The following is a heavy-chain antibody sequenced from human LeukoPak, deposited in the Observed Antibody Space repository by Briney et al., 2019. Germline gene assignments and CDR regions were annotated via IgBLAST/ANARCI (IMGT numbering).Heavy chain of an antibody. CDR2: ISGSGGST. CDR3: AKFGCSGGSCYSSAYYFDY. J-gene: IGHJ4*02. CDR1: GFTFSSYA. Sequence: PGGSLRLSCAASGFTFSSYAMSWVRQAPGKGLEWVSAISGSGGSTYYADSVKGRFTISRDNSKNTLYLQMNSLRAEDTAVYYCAKFGCSGGSCYSSAYYFDYRGQGTLVTVSS. D-gene: IGHD2-15*01. V-gene: IGHV3-23*01.